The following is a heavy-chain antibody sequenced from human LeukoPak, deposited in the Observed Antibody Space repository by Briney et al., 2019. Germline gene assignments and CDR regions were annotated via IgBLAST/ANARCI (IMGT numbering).Heavy chain of an antibody. Sequence: GGSLRLSCAASGFTFSSYGMHWVRQAPGKGLEWVAFIRYDGSNKYYADSVKGRFTISRDNSKNTLYLQMNSLRAEDTAVYYCAKDLLEIFDWSTKGPYLGRYYMDVWGKGTTVTISS. CDR2: IRYDGSNK. V-gene: IGHV3-30*02. CDR3: AKDLLEIFDWSTKGPYLGRYYMDV. CDR1: GFTFSSYG. D-gene: IGHD3-9*01. J-gene: IGHJ6*03.